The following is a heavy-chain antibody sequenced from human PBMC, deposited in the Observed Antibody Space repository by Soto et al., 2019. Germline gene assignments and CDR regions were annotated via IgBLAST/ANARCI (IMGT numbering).Heavy chain of an antibody. Sequence: VQLVESGGGVVQPGRSLRLSCAASGFTFSIYAMRWVRQAPGKGLEWVAVISYDGARKAYANSVKGRFTISRDTSKNTLYLQMNSLRVEDTAAYYCSRGDREDTAVVIGARPGEYGMDVWGRGTTVTVSS. CDR2: ISYDGARK. CDR1: GFTFSIYA. CDR3: SRGDREDTAVVIGARPGEYGMDV. J-gene: IGHJ6*02. V-gene: IGHV3-30-3*01. D-gene: IGHD2-15*01.